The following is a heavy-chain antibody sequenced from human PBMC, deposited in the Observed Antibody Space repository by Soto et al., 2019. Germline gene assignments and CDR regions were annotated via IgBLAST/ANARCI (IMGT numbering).Heavy chain of an antibody. Sequence: GGFLRLSCAASGFTFSSYSMNWVRQAPGKGLEWVSSISSSGGSTYYADSVKGRFTISRDNSKNTLYLQMNSLRAEDTAVYYCAKDHRGTLDYWGQGTLVTVSS. CDR2: ISSSGGST. J-gene: IGHJ4*02. CDR3: AKDHRGTLDY. CDR1: GFTFSSYS. D-gene: IGHD1-1*01. V-gene: IGHV3-23*01.